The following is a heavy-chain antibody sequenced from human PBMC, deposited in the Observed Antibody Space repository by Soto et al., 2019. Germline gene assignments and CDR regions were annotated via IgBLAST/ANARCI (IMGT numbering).Heavy chain of an antibody. Sequence: LSLTCTVSGGSISSGGYYWSWIRQHPGKGLEWIGYIYYSGSTYYNPSLKSRVTISVDTSKNQFSLKLSSVTAADTAVYYCARGVLRYFDWLLFPRHSLNNWFDPWGQGTLVTVSS. D-gene: IGHD3-9*01. CDR1: GGSISSGGYY. CDR2: IYYSGST. V-gene: IGHV4-31*03. J-gene: IGHJ5*02. CDR3: ARGVLRYFDWLLFPRHSLNNWFDP.